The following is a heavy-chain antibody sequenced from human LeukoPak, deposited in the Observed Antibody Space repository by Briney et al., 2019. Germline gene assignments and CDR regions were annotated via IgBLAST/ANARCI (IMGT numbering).Heavy chain of an antibody. CDR3: ASLGYCSSTSCYTGDY. V-gene: IGHV3-7*01. CDR2: IKQDGSEK. Sequence: GGSLRLSCAASGFTFSSYWMSWVRQAPGKGLEWVANIKQDGSEKYYVDSVKGRFTISRDNAKNSLYLQMNSLRAEDTAVYYCASLGYCSSTSCYTGDYWGQGTLVTVSS. CDR1: GFTFSSYW. D-gene: IGHD2-2*02. J-gene: IGHJ4*02.